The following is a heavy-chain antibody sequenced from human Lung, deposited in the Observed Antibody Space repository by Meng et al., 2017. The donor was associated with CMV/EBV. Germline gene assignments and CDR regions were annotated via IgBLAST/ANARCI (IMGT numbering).Heavy chain of an antibody. J-gene: IGHJ4*02. V-gene: IGHV1-2*02. CDR2: INPNTGDT. CDR3: ARDRPPLFYDDSSGFDF. D-gene: IGHD3-22*01. Sequence: ASVKVSCKASGYTFTDYYIHWVRQAPGQGLEWMGWINPNTGDTNYARKFQGRVTMTRDTSISTAYMDLMRLRCDDTAVLYCARDRPPLFYDDSSGFDFWGQGTLVTVSS. CDR1: GYTFTDYY.